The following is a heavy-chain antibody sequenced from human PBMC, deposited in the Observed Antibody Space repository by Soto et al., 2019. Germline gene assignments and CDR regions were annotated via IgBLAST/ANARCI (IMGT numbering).Heavy chain of an antibody. V-gene: IGHV1-69*01. CDR2: IIPIFGTA. CDR3: ARDGGRHSGGIDY. D-gene: IGHD1-26*01. J-gene: IGHJ4*02. Sequence: QAQLVQSGAEVKKPGSSVKFSCKASGGTFSSYSINWVRQAPGQGLEWMGEIIPIFGTANYAQKFQGRVTITADESTSTAYMELSSLRSEDTAVYYCARDGGRHSGGIDYWGQGTMVTVSS. CDR1: GGTFSSYS.